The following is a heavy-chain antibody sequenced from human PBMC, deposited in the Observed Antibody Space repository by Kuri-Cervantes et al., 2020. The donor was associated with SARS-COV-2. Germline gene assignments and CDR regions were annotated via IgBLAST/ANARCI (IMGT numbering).Heavy chain of an antibody. V-gene: IGHV3-33*08. CDR3: ARDPLDYSSSWYELDY. CDR2: IWYDGSNK. J-gene: IGHJ4*02. CDR1: GFTFSSYG. Sequence: LSLTCAASGFTFSSYGMHWVRQAPGKGLEWVAVIWYDGSNKYYADSVKGRFTISGDNSKNTLYLQMNSLRAEDTAVYYCARDPLDYSSSWYELDYWGQGTLVTVSS. D-gene: IGHD6-13*01.